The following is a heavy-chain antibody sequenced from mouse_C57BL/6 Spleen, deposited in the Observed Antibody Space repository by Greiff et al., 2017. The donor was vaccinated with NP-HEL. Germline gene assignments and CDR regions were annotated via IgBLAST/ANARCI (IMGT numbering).Heavy chain of an antibody. J-gene: IGHJ1*03. Sequence: QVQLQQPGAELVRPGSSVKLSCKASGYTFTSYWMHWVKQRPIQGLEWIGNIDPSDSETPYNQKFKDKATLTVDKSSSTAYMQLSSLTSEDSAVYYCPSSTGSYWYFDVWGTGTTVTVSS. CDR2: IDPSDSET. V-gene: IGHV1-52*01. CDR1: GYTFTSYW. D-gene: IGHD4-1*01. CDR3: PSSTGSYWYFDV.